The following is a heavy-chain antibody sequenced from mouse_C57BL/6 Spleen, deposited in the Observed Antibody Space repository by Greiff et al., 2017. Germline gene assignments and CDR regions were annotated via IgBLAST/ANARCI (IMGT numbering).Heavy chain of an antibody. CDR1: GYTFTSYW. CDR2: IYPSDSET. D-gene: IGHD2-3*01. CDR3: ARSTYDGYYVGYFDV. V-gene: IGHV1-61*01. Sequence: QVQLKQPGAELVRPGSSVKLSCKASGYTFTSYWMDWVKQRPGQGLEWIGNIYPSDSETHYNQKFKDKATLTVDKSSSTAYMQLSSLTSEDSAVYDCARSTYDGYYVGYFDVWGTGTTVTVSS. J-gene: IGHJ1*03.